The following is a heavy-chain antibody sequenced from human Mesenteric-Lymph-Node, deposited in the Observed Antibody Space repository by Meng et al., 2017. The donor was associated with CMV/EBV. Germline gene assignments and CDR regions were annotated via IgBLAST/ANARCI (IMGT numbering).Heavy chain of an antibody. CDR3: AKGNPLRSFDN. Sequence: ASVKVSCKTSGYIFDDYYMHWVRQAPGQGLEWMGWIIPHRGGTNYAQKFQGRVTMTRDTSINTGYMELSRLTSDDTAVHYCAKGNPLRSFDNWGQGTLVTVSS. J-gene: IGHJ4*02. V-gene: IGHV1-2*02. CDR2: IIPHRGGT. CDR1: GYIFDDYY.